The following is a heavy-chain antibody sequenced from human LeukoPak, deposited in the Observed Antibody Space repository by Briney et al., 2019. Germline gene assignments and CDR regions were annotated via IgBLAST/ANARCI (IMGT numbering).Heavy chain of an antibody. CDR3: ATDRRHSSSFHFDY. Sequence: ASVKVSCKVSGYTLTELSMHWVRQAPGKGLEWMGGFDPKDGETIYAQKFQGRVTMTEDTSTDTAYMELSSLRSEDTAVYYCATDRRHSSSFHFDYWGQGTLVTVSS. J-gene: IGHJ4*02. D-gene: IGHD6-13*01. CDR2: FDPKDGET. CDR1: GYTLTELS. V-gene: IGHV1-24*01.